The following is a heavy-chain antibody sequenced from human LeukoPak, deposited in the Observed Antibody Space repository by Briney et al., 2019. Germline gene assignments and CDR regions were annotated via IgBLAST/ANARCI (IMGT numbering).Heavy chain of an antibody. CDR1: GFTFSSYG. J-gene: IGHJ4*02. Sequence: GRSLRLSCAASGFTFSSYGMHWVRQAPGKGLEWVAVIWYDGSNKYYADSVKGRFTISRDNSKNTLYLQMNSLRAEDTAVYYCAKEMATTPGYYFDYWGQGTLVTVSS. CDR2: IWYDGSNK. CDR3: AKEMATTPGYYFDY. V-gene: IGHV3-33*06. D-gene: IGHD5-24*01.